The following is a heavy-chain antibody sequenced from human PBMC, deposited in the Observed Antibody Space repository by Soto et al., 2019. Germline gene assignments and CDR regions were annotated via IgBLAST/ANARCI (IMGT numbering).Heavy chain of an antibody. D-gene: IGHD3-10*01. CDR1: GDSVSSNSAA. CDR2: TYYRSKWYN. V-gene: IGHV6-1*01. Sequence: PSQTLSLTCVISGDSVSSNSAAWNWIRQSPSRGLEWLGRTYYRSKWYNDYAVSVKSRITINPDTSKNQFSLQLNSVTPEDTAVYYCARDRLLWFGELLFYYYYGMDVWGQGTTVTVSS. J-gene: IGHJ6*02. CDR3: ARDRLLWFGELLFYYYYGMDV.